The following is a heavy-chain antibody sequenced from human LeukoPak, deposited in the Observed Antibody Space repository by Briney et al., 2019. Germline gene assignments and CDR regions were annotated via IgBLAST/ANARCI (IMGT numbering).Heavy chain of an antibody. Sequence: SETLSLTCTVSGGSIISYYWSWIRQPPGKGLEWIGYIYTSGSTNYNPSLKSRVTISVDTSKNQFFLTLSPVTAADTAVYYCARHVEFGLYYDFWSGYYYYMDVWGKGTTVTVSS. J-gene: IGHJ6*03. CDR1: GGSIISYY. V-gene: IGHV4-4*09. D-gene: IGHD3-3*01. CDR3: ARHVEFGLYYDFWSGYYYYMDV. CDR2: IYTSGST.